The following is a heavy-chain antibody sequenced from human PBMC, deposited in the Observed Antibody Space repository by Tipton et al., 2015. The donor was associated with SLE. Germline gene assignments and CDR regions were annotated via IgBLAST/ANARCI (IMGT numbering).Heavy chain of an antibody. Sequence: SLRLSCTGSGFTFDDYAMNWVRQVPGKGLEWVSGISWNGDSKGYADSVKGRFTISRDSAKNSLYLQMNSLRVEDTALYYCAKENDLHGDYEVGFHYAMDVWGQGTTVTVSS. D-gene: IGHD4-17*01. CDR2: ISWNGDSK. CDR3: AKENDLHGDYEVGFHYAMDV. V-gene: IGHV3-9*01. J-gene: IGHJ6*02. CDR1: GFTFDDYA.